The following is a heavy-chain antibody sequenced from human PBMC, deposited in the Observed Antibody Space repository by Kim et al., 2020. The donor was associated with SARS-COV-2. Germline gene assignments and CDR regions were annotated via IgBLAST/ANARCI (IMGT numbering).Heavy chain of an antibody. D-gene: IGHD3-10*01. J-gene: IGHJ6*02. V-gene: IGHV3-33*01. CDR2: ICYDGTEK. CDR1: GFTFRSSG. Sequence: GGSLRLSCAASGFTFRSSGMHWVRQAPGKGLEWVADICYDGTEKYYADSVKGRFIISRDNSKNTLWLQMNSLRVDDTALYYCARGRSGKGRSGMDVGG. CDR3: ARGRSGKGRSGMDV.